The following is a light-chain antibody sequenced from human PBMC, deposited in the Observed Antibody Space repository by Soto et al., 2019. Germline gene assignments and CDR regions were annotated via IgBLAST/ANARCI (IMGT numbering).Light chain of an antibody. CDR3: SSYAGINNVGV. V-gene: IGLV2-8*01. Sequence: QSALTQPPSASGSPGQSVTISCTGTSSDVGGYKYVSWYQQHPGKAPKLMIFEVNKRPPGVPDRFSGSKSGNTASLTVSGLQAEDEADYYCSSYAGINNVGVFGTGTKLTVL. J-gene: IGLJ1*01. CDR1: SSDVGGYKY. CDR2: EVN.